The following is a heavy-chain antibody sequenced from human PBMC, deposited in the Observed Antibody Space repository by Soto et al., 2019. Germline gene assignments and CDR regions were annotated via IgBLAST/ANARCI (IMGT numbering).Heavy chain of an antibody. CDR1: GFTFSSYS. Sequence: PGGSLRLSCAASGFTFSSYSMNWVRQAPGKGLEWVSSISSSSSYICYADSVKGRFTISRDNAKNSLYLQMNSLRAEDTAVYYCAKGEVRGIIPSYFDYWGLGTLVTVSS. CDR2: ISSSSSYI. D-gene: IGHD3-10*01. CDR3: AKGEVRGIIPSYFDY. J-gene: IGHJ4*02. V-gene: IGHV3-21*01.